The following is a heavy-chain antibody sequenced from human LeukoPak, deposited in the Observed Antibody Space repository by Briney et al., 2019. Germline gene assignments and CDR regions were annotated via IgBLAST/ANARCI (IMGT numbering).Heavy chain of an antibody. CDR2: ISGSGGST. D-gene: IGHD5-12*01. Sequence: GGSLRLSCAASGFTFSSYAMSWVRQAPGKGLEWVSAISGSGGSTYYADSVKGRFTISRDNSKNTLYLQMNSLRAEDTAVYYCATGGYAAGDAFDIWGQGTMVTVSS. CDR3: ATGGYAAGDAFDI. V-gene: IGHV3-23*01. CDR1: GFTFSSYA. J-gene: IGHJ3*02.